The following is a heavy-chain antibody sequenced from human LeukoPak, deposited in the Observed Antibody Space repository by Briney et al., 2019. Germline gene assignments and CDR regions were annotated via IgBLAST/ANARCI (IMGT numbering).Heavy chain of an antibody. V-gene: IGHV3-33*01. Sequence: GGSLRLSCAASGFTFSSYGMHWVRQAPGKGLEWVAVIWYDGSNKYYADSVKGRFTISRDNSKNTLYLQMNSLRAEDTAVYYCARDHKTYYDFWSGYYFDYWGQGILVTVSS. CDR2: IWYDGSNK. CDR3: ARDHKTYYDFWSGYYFDY. J-gene: IGHJ4*02. D-gene: IGHD3-3*01. CDR1: GFTFSSYG.